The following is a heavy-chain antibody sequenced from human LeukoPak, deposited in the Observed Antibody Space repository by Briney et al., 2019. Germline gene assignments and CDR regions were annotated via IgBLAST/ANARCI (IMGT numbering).Heavy chain of an antibody. V-gene: IGHV4-38-2*01. CDR2: IYHSGST. J-gene: IGHJ4*02. CDR1: GYSISSGYY. Sequence: PSETLSLTCAVSGYSISSGYYWGWIRQPPGKGLEWIGSIYHSGSTYYNPSLKSRVTISVDTSKNQFSLKLSSVTAADTAVYYCARVRYYDFWSGYYGSFDYWGQGTLVTASS. D-gene: IGHD3-3*01. CDR3: ARVRYYDFWSGYYGSFDY.